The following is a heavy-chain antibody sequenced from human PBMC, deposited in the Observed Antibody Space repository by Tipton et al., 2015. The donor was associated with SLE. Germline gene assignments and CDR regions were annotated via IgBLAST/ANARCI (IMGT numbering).Heavy chain of an antibody. D-gene: IGHD1-26*01. Sequence: TLSLTCTVSDYSISSGYYWSWIRQPPGKGLEWIGYIYYSGSTNYNPSLKSRVTISVDTSKNQFSLKLSFVTAADTAVYYCASPRGELGAFDIWGQGTMVTVSS. J-gene: IGHJ3*02. CDR2: IYYSGST. V-gene: IGHV4-61*01. CDR1: DYSISSGYY. CDR3: ASPRGELGAFDI.